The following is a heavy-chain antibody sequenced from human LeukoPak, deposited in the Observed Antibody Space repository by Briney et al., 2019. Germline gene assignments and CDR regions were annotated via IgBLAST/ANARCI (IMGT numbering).Heavy chain of an antibody. J-gene: IGHJ5*02. CDR1: GFTFRIYA. CDR3: AKGGVGAAAGRNWFDP. D-gene: IGHD6-13*01. CDR2: ISGSGGST. V-gene: IGHV3-23*01. Sequence: GGSLRLSCAASGFTFRIYAMNWVRQAPGKGLEWVSAISGSGGSTYYADSVKGRFTISRDNSKNTLYLQMNSLRAEDTAVYYCAKGGVGAAAGRNWFDPWGQGTLVTVSS.